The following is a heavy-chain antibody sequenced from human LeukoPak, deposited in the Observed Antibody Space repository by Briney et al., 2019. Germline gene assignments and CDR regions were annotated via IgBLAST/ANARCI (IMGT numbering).Heavy chain of an antibody. V-gene: IGHV3-7*01. J-gene: IGHJ6*03. CDR2: IKQDGSEK. CDR1: GFTFSIYW. Sequence: GGSLRLSCAASGFTFSIYWMSWVRQAPGKGLEGVANIKQDGSEKYYVDSVKGRFTISRDNAKNSLYLQMNSLRAEDTAVYYCARVGNLYDYYYMDVWGKGTTVTVSS. CDR3: ARVGNLYDYYYMDV. D-gene: IGHD1-14*01.